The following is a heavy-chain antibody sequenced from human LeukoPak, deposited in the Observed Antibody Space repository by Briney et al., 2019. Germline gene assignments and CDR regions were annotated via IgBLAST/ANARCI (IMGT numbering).Heavy chain of an antibody. V-gene: IGHV1-18*01. CDR2: ISAYNGNT. D-gene: IGHD3-10*01. CDR3: ARAIGRYPYGSGSYYTSDY. Sequence: AASVKVSCKASGYTFTSYGISWVRQAPGQGLEWMGWISAYNGNTNYAQKLQGRVTMTTDTSTSTAYMELRSLKSDDTAVYYCARAIGRYPYGSGSYYTSDYWGQGTLVTVSS. J-gene: IGHJ4*02. CDR1: GYTFTSYG.